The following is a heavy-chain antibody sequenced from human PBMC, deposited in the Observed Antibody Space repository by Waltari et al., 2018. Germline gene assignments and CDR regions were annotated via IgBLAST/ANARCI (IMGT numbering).Heavy chain of an antibody. V-gene: IGHV3-30-3*01. Sequence: QVQLVESGGGVVQPGRSLRLSCAASGFTFSSYAMHWVRQAPGKGLEWVAVISYDGSNKYYADSVKCRFTISRDNSKNTLYLQMNSLRAEDTAVYYCARSRTGSYGAFDIWGQGTMVTVSS. CDR3: ARSRTGSYGAFDI. D-gene: IGHD2-8*01. J-gene: IGHJ3*02. CDR1: GFTFSSYA. CDR2: ISYDGSNK.